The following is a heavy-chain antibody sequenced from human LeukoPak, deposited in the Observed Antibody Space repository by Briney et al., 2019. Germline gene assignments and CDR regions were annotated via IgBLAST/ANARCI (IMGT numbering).Heavy chain of an antibody. D-gene: IGHD3-10*01. J-gene: IGHJ4*02. CDR3: ASPSTMVRGVQTYFDY. V-gene: IGHV1-69*13. Sequence: EASVKVSCKASGGTFSSYAISWVRQAPGQGLEWMGGIIPIFGTANYAQKFQGRVTITADESTSTAYMELSSLRSEDTAVYYCASPSTMVRGVQTYFDYWGQGTLVTVSS. CDR1: GGTFSSYA. CDR2: IIPIFGTA.